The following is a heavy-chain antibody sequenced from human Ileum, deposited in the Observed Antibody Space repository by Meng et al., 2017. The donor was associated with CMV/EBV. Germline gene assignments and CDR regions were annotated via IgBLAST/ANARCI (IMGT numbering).Heavy chain of an antibody. CDR2: IQHDGGNK. CDR3: ANRPSSEVVPAVIGDY. Sequence: GESLKISCAASGSSFSNSWMIWVRQAPGKGLEWVAFIQHDGGNKYYADSVKGRFTISRDNSKNTLSLQMNSLRGEDTAVYYCANRPSSEVVPAVIGDYWGQGTRVTVSS. V-gene: IGHV3-30*02. D-gene: IGHD2-2*02. J-gene: IGHJ4*02. CDR1: GSSFSNSW.